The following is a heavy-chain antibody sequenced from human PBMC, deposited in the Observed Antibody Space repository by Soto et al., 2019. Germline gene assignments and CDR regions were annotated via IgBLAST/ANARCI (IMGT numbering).Heavy chain of an antibody. Sequence: SGESLKISCQGSGYSFTSYWIVWVRQMPGKGLEWMGIIYPGDSDTRYSPSFQGQVTISADKSISTAYLQWSSLKASDTAMYYCARALTSIQLWLGHYYYYYGMDVWGQGTTVTVSS. V-gene: IGHV5-51*01. D-gene: IGHD5-18*01. J-gene: IGHJ6*02. CDR2: IYPGDSDT. CDR1: GYSFTSYW. CDR3: ARALTSIQLWLGHYYYYYGMDV.